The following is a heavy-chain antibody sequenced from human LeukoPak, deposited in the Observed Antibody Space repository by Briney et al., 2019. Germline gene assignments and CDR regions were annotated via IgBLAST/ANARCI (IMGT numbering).Heavy chain of an antibody. CDR2: INPKSGGA. D-gene: IGHD3-3*01. Sequence: ASVKVSCKASGYTFTGYYIHWVRQAPGQGLEWMGWINPKSGGANYAQKFQGRVTMTRDTSTSTVYMELSSLRSEDTAVYYCARDGARSDFDYWGQGTLVTVSS. CDR3: ARDGARSDFDY. J-gene: IGHJ4*02. CDR1: GYTFTGYY. V-gene: IGHV1-2*02.